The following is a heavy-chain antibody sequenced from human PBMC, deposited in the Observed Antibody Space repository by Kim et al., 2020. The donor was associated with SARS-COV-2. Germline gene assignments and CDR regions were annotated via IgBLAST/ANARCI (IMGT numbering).Heavy chain of an antibody. V-gene: IGHV4-34*01. D-gene: IGHD3-10*01. J-gene: IGHJ6*01. CDR1: GGSFSGYY. CDR3: ARALWFGELLSVYYYYGM. CDR2: INHSGST. Sequence: SETLSLTCAVYGGSFSGYYWSWIRQPPGKGLEWIGEINHSGSTNYNPSLKSRVTISVDTSKNQFSLKLSSVTAADTAVYYCARALWFGELLSVYYYYGM.